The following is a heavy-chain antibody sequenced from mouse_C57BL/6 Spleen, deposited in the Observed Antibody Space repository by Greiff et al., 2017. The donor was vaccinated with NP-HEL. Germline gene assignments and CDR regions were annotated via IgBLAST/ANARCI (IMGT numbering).Heavy chain of an antibody. Sequence: QVQLQQPGAELVRPGTSVKLSCKASGYTFTSYWMHWVKQRPGQGLEWIGVIDPSDSYTNYNQKFKGKATLTVDTSSSTAYMQLSSLTSEDSAVYYCARDDGSSSWFAYWGQGTLVTVSA. D-gene: IGHD1-1*01. J-gene: IGHJ3*01. CDR1: GYTFTSYW. V-gene: IGHV1-59*01. CDR3: ARDDGSSSWFAY. CDR2: IDPSDSYT.